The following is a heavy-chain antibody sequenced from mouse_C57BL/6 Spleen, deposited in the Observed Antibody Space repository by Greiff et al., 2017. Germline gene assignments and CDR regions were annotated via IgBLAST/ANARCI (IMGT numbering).Heavy chain of an antibody. J-gene: IGHJ2*01. D-gene: IGHD2-4*01. CDR3: VYYDYDEGDY. CDR2: INPSTGGT. V-gene: IGHV1-42*01. CDR1: GYSFTGYY. Sequence: VQLKQSGPELVKPGASVKISCKASGYSFTGYYMNWVKQSPEKSLEWIGEINPSTGGTTYNQKFKAKATLTVDKSSSTAYMQLKSLTSEDSAVYYCVYYDYDEGDYWGQGTTLTVSS.